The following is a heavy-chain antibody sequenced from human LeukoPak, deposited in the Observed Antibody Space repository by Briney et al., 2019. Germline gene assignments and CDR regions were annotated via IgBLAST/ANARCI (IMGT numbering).Heavy chain of an antibody. CDR1: DDSFSSHY. CDR2: ISYIGTT. Sequence: SGTLSLTCAVSDDSFSSHYWTWIRQPPGKGLEWIGYISYIGTTHYNPSLKSRVTISIDTSKNQFSLKLSSVTAADTAVYYCARDLVTVTKGFDFWGQGTMVSVSS. CDR3: ARDLVTVTKGFDF. V-gene: IGHV4-59*11. J-gene: IGHJ3*01. D-gene: IGHD4-17*01.